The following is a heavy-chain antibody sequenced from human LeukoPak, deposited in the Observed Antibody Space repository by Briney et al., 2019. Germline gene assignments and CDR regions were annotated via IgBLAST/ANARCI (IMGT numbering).Heavy chain of an antibody. D-gene: IGHD6-13*01. V-gene: IGHV3-66*01. J-gene: IGHJ6*02. CDR1: GFTVSSNY. CDR3: ARGGYSRYYYGMDV. Sequence: PGGSLRLSCAASGFTVSSNYMSWFRQAPGKGLEWVSVIYSGGSTYYADSVKGRFTISRDISKNTLYLQVNSLRGEDTAVYYCARGGYSRYYYGMDVWGQGTTVTVSS. CDR2: IYSGGST.